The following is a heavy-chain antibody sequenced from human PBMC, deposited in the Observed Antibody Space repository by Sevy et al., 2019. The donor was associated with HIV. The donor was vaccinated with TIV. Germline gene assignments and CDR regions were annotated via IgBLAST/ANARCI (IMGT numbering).Heavy chain of an antibody. J-gene: IGHJ4*02. CDR2: IYPGDSVT. Sequence: THGESLKISCKGSGYTFSNYWIGWVRQMPGKGLEWMGVIYPGDSVTRYSPSFQGQVTMSADKSTSTAYLQWSSLKTSDTAIYYCARYPIVVVPAAEYYFDYWGQGTLVTVSS. CDR3: ARYPIVVVPAAEYYFDY. CDR1: GYTFSNYW. D-gene: IGHD2-2*01. V-gene: IGHV5-51*01.